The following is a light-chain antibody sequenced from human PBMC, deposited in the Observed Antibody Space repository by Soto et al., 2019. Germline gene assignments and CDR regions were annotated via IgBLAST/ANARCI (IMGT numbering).Light chain of an antibody. CDR1: SSDVGGYNY. J-gene: IGLJ1*01. CDR2: DVS. V-gene: IGLV2-11*01. CDR3: CSYAGSYGYV. Sequence: QSALTQPRSVSGSPGQSVTISCTGTSSDVGGYNYVSWYQQHPGKAPKLMIDDVSKRPSGVPDRFSGSKSGNTASLTISGLQAEDEADYYCCSYAGSYGYVFGTGTKLTVL.